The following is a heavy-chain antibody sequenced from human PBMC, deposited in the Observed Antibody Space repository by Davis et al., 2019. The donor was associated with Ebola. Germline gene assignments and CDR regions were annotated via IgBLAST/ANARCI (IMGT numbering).Heavy chain of an antibody. J-gene: IGHJ6*02. Sequence: GGSLRLSCSASGFTFSSYAMHWVRQAPGKGLEYVSAISSNGGSTYYADSVKGRFTISRDNSKNTLYLQMNSLRAEETAVYYFVKGGGSSSWPRGYYYYGMDVWGQGTTVTVSS. D-gene: IGHD6-13*01. CDR2: ISSNGGST. CDR1: GFTFSSYA. V-gene: IGHV3-64D*06. CDR3: VKGGGSSSWPRGYYYYGMDV.